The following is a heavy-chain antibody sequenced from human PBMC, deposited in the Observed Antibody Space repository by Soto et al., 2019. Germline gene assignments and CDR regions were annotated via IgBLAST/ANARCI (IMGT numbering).Heavy chain of an antibody. CDR3: ATAKPAGYSSGWCGFDY. V-gene: IGHV1-24*01. CDR2: FDPEDGET. D-gene: IGHD6-19*01. Sequence: ASVKVSCKVSGYTLTELSMHWVRQAPGKGLEWMGGFDPEDGETIYAQKFQGRVTMTEDTSTDTAYMELSSLRSEDTAVYYCATAKPAGYSSGWCGFDYWGQGTLVTVSS. CDR1: GYTLTELS. J-gene: IGHJ4*02.